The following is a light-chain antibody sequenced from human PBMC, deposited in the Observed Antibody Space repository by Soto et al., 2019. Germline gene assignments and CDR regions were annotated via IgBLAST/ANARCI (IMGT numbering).Light chain of an antibody. CDR3: AAWDDSLSGPV. CDR2: KNN. J-gene: IGLJ3*02. Sequence: QSVLTQPPSASGTPGQRVSISCSGSASNVGSTYVFWYQQVPGTAPTLLIYKNNQRPSGVSDRFSGSKSGTSASLAISGLRVDDEADYYCAAWDDSLSGPVFGGGTKLTVL. CDR1: ASNVGSTY. V-gene: IGLV1-47*01.